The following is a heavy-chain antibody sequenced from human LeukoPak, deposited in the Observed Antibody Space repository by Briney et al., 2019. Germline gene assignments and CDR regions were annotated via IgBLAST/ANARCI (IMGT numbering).Heavy chain of an antibody. D-gene: IGHD7-27*01. CDR3: AREGDWGPFDY. CDR1: GYTFSSYS. CDR2: ISSSSSTI. J-gene: IGHJ4*02. Sequence: GGSLRLSCAASGYTFSSYSMSWVRQAPGKGLEWVSYISSSSSTIYYADSVKGRFTISRDNAKNSLYLQMNSLRAEDTPVYYCAREGDWGPFDYWGQGTLVTVSS. V-gene: IGHV3-48*01.